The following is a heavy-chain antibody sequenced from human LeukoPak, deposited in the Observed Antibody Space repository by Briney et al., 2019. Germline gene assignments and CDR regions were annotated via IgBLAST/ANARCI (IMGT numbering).Heavy chain of an antibody. CDR1: GFTVSSNY. D-gene: IGHD4-17*01. V-gene: IGHV3-66*01. Sequence: GGSLRLSCAASGFTVSSNYTSWVRQAPGKGLEWVSVIYSGGSTYYADSVKGRFTISRDNSKNTLYLQMDSLRAEDTAVYYCARDGTFDYGDYSEYFQHWGQGTLVTVSS. CDR3: ARDGTFDYGDYSEYFQH. CDR2: IYSGGST. J-gene: IGHJ1*01.